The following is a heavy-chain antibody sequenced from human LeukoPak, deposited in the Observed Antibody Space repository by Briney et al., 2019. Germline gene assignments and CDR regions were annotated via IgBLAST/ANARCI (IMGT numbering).Heavy chain of an antibody. Sequence: SETLSLTCAVYGGSFSGYYWSWIRQPPGKGLEWIGEINHSGSTNYNPSLKSRVTISVDTSRNQFSLKLSSVTAADTAVYYCARGRGSSWLYYFDYWGQGTLVTVSS. J-gene: IGHJ4*02. CDR3: ARGRGSSWLYYFDY. CDR2: INHSGST. D-gene: IGHD6-13*01. V-gene: IGHV4-34*01. CDR1: GGSFSGYY.